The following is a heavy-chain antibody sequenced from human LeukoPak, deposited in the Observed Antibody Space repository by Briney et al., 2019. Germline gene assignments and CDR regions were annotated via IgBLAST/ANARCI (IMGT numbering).Heavy chain of an antibody. Sequence: SETLSLTCTVSGGSISNYYWSWIRQPPGRGLEWIGYIYYSGSTNYNPSLKSRVTISVDTSKNQFSLKLSSVTAADTAVYYCARGDSSSSNWFDPWGQGTLVTVSS. V-gene: IGHV4-59*01. D-gene: IGHD3-22*01. J-gene: IGHJ5*02. CDR1: GGSISNYY. CDR3: ARGDSSSSNWFDP. CDR2: IYYSGST.